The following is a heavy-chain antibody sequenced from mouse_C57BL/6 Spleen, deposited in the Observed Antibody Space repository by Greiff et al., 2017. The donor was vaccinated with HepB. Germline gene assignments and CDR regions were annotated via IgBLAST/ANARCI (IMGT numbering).Heavy chain of an antibody. CDR3: TRRASSGLYFDY. CDR2: IDPETGGT. D-gene: IGHD3-2*02. CDR1: GYTFTDYE. Sequence: VQLQESGAELVRPGASVTLSCKASGYTFTDYEMHWVKQTPVHGLEWIGAIDPETGGTAYNQKFKGKAILTADKSSSTAYMERRSLTSEDSAVYYCTRRASSGLYFDYWGQGTTLTVSS. V-gene: IGHV1-15*01. J-gene: IGHJ2*01.